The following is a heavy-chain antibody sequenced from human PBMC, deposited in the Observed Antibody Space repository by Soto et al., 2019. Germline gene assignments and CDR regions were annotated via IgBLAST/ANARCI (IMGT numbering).Heavy chain of an antibody. D-gene: IGHD5-12*01. J-gene: IGHJ6*02. CDR1: GFTFSSYG. CDR2: IWYDGSNK. V-gene: IGHV3-33*01. Sequence: QVQLVESGGGVVQPGRSLRLSCAASGFTFSSYGMHWVRQAPGKGLEWVAVIWYDGSNKYYADSVKGRFTISRDNSRNTRYLQMNSLGGEGTAVFYWAREGGGYGGYEYYYYGMDVWGQGTTVTVSS. CDR3: AREGGGYGGYEYYYYGMDV.